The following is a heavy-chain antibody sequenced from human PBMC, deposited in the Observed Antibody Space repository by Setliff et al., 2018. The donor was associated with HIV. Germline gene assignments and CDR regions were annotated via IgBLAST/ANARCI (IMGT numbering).Heavy chain of an antibody. CDR1: GGSFSDYY. D-gene: IGHD6-13*01. Sequence: SETLSLTCAVYGGSFSDYYWTWIRQSPGKGLEWIGEINHRGSTNYNQSLKSRVTVSVDTSKNQYSLKLGSVTAADTAVYYCARESPSSCWFYFDIWGQGTLVTVSS. J-gene: IGHJ4*02. CDR3: ARESPSSCWFYFDI. V-gene: IGHV4-34*01. CDR2: INHRGST.